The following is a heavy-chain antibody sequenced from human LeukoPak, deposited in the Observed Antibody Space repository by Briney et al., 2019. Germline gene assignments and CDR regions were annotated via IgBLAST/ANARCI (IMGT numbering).Heavy chain of an antibody. V-gene: IGHV3-33*01. CDR3: ARGGLITFGGVSYFDY. Sequence: PGGSLRLSCAASGFTFSSYGMHWVLQAPGKGLEWVAVIWYDGSNKYYADSVKGRFTISRDNSKNTLYLQMNSLRAEDTAVYYCARGGLITFGGVSYFDYWGQGTLVTVSS. CDR2: IWYDGSNK. CDR1: GFTFSSYG. J-gene: IGHJ4*02. D-gene: IGHD3-16*01.